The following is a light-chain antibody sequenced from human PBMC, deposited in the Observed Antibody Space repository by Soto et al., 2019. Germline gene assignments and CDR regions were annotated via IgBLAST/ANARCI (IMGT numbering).Light chain of an antibody. CDR1: QSISSW. Sequence: DIQMTQSPSTLSASVGDRVTITCRASQSISSWLAWYQQKPGKAPKLLIYKASSLESGVPSRFSGSGSGTEFTLTISTMQPDDFATYSCQQYNSYYTFCQGTKLEIK. CDR2: KAS. J-gene: IGKJ2*01. V-gene: IGKV1-5*03. CDR3: QQYNSYYT.